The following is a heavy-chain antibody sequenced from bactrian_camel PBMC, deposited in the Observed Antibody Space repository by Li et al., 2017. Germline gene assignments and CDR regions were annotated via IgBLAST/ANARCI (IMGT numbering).Heavy chain of an antibody. D-gene: IGHD2*01. J-gene: IGHJ4*01. CDR2: IHTHDGGGDP. V-gene: IGHV3S1*01. CDR1: GVIDTSDC. Sequence: HVQLVESGGGLVQPGGSLRLSCAASGVIDTSDCMGWFRQVPGKEREGLATIHTHDGGGDPFYADSVKGRFTISRDNAKNTVYLQMNSLKSEVTALYYCAADTVGIIAGQGTQVTVS.